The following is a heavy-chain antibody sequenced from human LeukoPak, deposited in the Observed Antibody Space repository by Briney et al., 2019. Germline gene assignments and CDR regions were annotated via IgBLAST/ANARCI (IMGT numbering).Heavy chain of an antibody. CDR1: GGSISSYPISSYS. V-gene: IGHV4-39*01. CDR3: ARQGRPSGRLRHWFDP. J-gene: IGHJ5*02. CDR2: IYYSGST. Sequence: SETLSLTCTVSGGSISSYPISSYSWSWIPQPPGKGLEWIGSIYYSGSTYYNPSLKSRVTISVDTSKNQFSLKLSSVTAADTAVYYCARQGRPSGRLRHWFDPWGQGTLVTVSS. D-gene: IGHD6-19*01.